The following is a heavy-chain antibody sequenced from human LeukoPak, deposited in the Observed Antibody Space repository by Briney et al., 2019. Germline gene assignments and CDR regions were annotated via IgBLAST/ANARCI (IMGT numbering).Heavy chain of an antibody. CDR3: ARLGILWFAQRSFDY. J-gene: IGHJ4*01. D-gene: IGHD3-10*01. CDR1: AGSISSSSHY. Sequence: SETLSLTCTVSAGSISSSSHYWGWIRQPPGKGLEWIAIIYYSGSPHYNPPLKSRVTISVDTSKNQFSLKLSSVTAADTAVYYCARLGILWFAQRSFDYWGHGTLVTVSS. V-gene: IGHV4-39*01. CDR2: IYYSGSP.